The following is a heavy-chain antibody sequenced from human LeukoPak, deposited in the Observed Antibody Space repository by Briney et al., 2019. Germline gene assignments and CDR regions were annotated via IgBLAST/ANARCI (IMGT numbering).Heavy chain of an antibody. CDR3: ARGSSAAAESYFHS. D-gene: IGHD6-25*01. Sequence: PGGSLRLSCVVSGFTLSQYWMTWVRQAPGKGLEWVANIKQGGNEIHYVESVKGRFTISRDNAKNSLYLQMNSLRAEDTAIYYCARGSSAAAESYFHSWGQGTLVTVSS. V-gene: IGHV3-7*01. J-gene: IGHJ4*02. CDR2: IKQGGNEI. CDR1: GFTLSQYW.